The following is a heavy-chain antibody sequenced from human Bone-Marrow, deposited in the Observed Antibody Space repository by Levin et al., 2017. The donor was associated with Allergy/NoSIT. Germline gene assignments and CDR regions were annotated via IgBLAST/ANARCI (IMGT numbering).Heavy chain of an antibody. J-gene: IGHJ4*02. Sequence: GESLKISCEASGFTFSDYYMSWIRQAPGQGLEWIPFISSRGTVVYYAESVKGRFTISRDNAKNSVFLVMNNLRADDTAVDYCAKSDAPMDKFDYWGQGTRVNVSS. V-gene: IGHV3-11*01. D-gene: IGHD5-18*01. CDR1: GFTFSDYY. CDR3: AKSDAPMDKFDY. CDR2: ISSRGTVV.